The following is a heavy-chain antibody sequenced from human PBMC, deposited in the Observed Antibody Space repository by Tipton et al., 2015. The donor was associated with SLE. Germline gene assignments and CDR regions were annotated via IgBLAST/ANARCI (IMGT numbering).Heavy chain of an antibody. CDR2: IYYSGST. CDR3: ARWTSSGWYYFDY. V-gene: IGHV4-39*01. Sequence: TLSLTCTVSGGSISSSSYYWGWIRQPPGKGLEWIGSIYYSGSTYYNPSLKSRVTISVDTSKNQFFLKLSSVTAADTAVYYCARWTSSGWYYFDYWGQGTLVTVSS. CDR1: GGSISSSSYY. J-gene: IGHJ4*02. D-gene: IGHD6-19*01.